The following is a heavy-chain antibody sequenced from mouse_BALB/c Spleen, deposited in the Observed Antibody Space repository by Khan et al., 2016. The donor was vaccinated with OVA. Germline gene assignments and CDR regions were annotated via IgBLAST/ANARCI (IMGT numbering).Heavy chain of an antibody. V-gene: IGHV5-12*02. Sequence: EVELVESGGGLVQPGGSLKLSCATSGFTFSDYYMYWVRQTPETRLEWVAYISNRGSTTYYPDTVRGRFTISRDNAKNTLYLQMSRLKSEDTAMYYCAREGDDGGLAYWGQGTLVTVSA. CDR2: ISNRGSTT. D-gene: IGHD2-3*01. CDR3: AREGDDGGLAY. CDR1: GFTFSDYY. J-gene: IGHJ3*01.